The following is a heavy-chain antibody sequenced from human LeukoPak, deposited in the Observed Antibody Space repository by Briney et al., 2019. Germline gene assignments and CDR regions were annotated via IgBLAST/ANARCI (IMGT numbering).Heavy chain of an antibody. CDR2: IYYSGST. CDR1: GGSISSSSYY. V-gene: IGHV4-39*01. Sequence: SETLSLTCTVSGGSISSSSYYWDWIRQPPGKGLEGIGSIYYSGSTYYNPSLKSRVTISVATSQNKLSLKLSSVTAAARAVYYCARHSGATISFDYWGQGTLVTVPS. J-gene: IGHJ4*02. CDR3: ARHSGATISFDY. D-gene: IGHD5-24*01.